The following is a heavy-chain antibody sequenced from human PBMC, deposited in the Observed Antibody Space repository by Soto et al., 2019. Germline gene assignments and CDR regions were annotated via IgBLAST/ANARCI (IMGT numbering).Heavy chain of an antibody. CDR1: GYKFISHS. CDR3: ARGAFCGGAPGCRDMDV. J-gene: IGHJ6*02. D-gene: IGHD2-21*01. CDR2: ISAYNGNP. V-gene: IGHV1-18*01. Sequence: QIQLVQSGGEVKKPGASVKVSCKSSGYKFISHSITWVRQAPGQGLEWMGRISAYNGNPNYAQTLQGRVTMTTDTSTNTAYMELRSLRSDDTAVYYCARGAFCGGAPGCRDMDVWGQGTTVTVSS.